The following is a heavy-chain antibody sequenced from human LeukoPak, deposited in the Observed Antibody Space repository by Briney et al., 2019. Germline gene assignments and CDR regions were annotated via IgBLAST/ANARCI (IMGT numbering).Heavy chain of an antibody. V-gene: IGHV3-21*01. J-gene: IGHJ6*03. D-gene: IGHD5-12*01. Sequence: GGSLRLSCAASGFTFSSYTLNWVRQAPGKGLEWVSSISSSSSFIYYADSVKGRFTISRDNAKNSLYLQMNSLRAEDTAVYYCARVENSGYDPDYYYYYMDVWGKGTTVTVSS. CDR3: ARVENSGYDPDYYYYYMDV. CDR2: ISSSSSFI. CDR1: GFTFSSYT.